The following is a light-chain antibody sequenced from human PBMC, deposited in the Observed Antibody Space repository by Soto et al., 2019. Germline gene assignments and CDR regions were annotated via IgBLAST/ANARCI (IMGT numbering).Light chain of an antibody. Sequence: EIVMTQSPATLSVSPGERATLSCRASQSVSSNLAWYQQKPGQAPRLLIYDASTRATGIPARFSGSGSGTEYTLTISSLQSEDSALYYCQQCSWHPFTVSFGGGTKVEIK. V-gene: IGKV3-15*01. CDR1: QSVSSN. CDR3: QQCSWHPFTVS. J-gene: IGKJ4*01. CDR2: DAS.